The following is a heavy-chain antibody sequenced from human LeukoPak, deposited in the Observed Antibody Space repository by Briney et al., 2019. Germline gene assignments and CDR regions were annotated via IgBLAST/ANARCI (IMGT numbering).Heavy chain of an antibody. Sequence: PGGSLRLSCAASGFTFSSYGMHWVRQAPGKGLEWVAFIRYDGSDKYYADSVKGRFTIPRDNSKNTLYLQMNSLRVEDTAVYYCAKNYGFDYWGQGNLVTVSS. D-gene: IGHD3-10*01. J-gene: IGHJ4*02. CDR2: IRYDGSDK. CDR1: GFTFSSYG. CDR3: AKNYGFDY. V-gene: IGHV3-30*02.